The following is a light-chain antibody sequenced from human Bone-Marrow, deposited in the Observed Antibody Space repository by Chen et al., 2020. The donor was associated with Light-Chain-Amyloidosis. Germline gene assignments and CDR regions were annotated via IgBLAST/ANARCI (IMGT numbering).Light chain of an antibody. CDR3: QHLNSYVMYT. CDR2: GAS. CDR1: QGIGSY. Sequence: DIQLTQSPSFLSASVGDRVRLTCRASQGIGSYLAWYQQKPGRAPKLLIYGASTLQSGVPSRFSGSGSGTEFTLTISSLQPEDFATYFCQHLNSYVMYTFGQGTKLEI. V-gene: IGKV1-9*01. J-gene: IGKJ2*01.